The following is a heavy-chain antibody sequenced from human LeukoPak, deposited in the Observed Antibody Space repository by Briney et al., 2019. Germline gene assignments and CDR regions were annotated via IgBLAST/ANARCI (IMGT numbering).Heavy chain of an antibody. CDR1: GCSISSYY. V-gene: IGHV4-59*08. Sequence: PSETLSLTCTVSGCSISSYYWSWIRQPPGKGLEWIGYIYYSGSTNYNPSLKSRVTISVDTSKNQFSLKLSSVTAADTAVYYCARADSSSWYEDYYYYYMDVWGKGTTVTVSS. J-gene: IGHJ6*03. CDR3: ARADSSSWYEDYYYYYMDV. D-gene: IGHD6-13*01. CDR2: IYYSGST.